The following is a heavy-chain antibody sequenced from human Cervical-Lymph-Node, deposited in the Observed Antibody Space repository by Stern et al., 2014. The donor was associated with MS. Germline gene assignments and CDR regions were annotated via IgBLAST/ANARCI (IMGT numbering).Heavy chain of an antibody. CDR3: NAYSSSSVDY. J-gene: IGHJ4*02. V-gene: IGHV2-70*01. D-gene: IGHD6-6*01. Sequence: QITLKESGPALVKPTQTLTLTCTFSGFSLSTSGMCVSWIRQPPGKALEWLALIDWDDDKYYSTSMKTRLTISKDTSKNQVVLTMTNMDPVDTATYYCNAYSSSSVDYWGQGTLVTVSS. CDR1: GFSLSTSGMC. CDR2: IDWDDDK.